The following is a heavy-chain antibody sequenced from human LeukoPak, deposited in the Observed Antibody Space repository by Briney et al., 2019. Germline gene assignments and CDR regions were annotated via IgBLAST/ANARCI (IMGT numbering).Heavy chain of an antibody. CDR1: GFTFSSYE. CDR3: ARGGYCSGGTCYEFNAFDI. CDR2: IRSSDNTI. J-gene: IGHJ3*02. V-gene: IGHV3-48*03. Sequence: GGSLRLSCAASGFTFSSYEMNWVRQAPGKGLEWVSYIRSSDNTIHYADFVKGRFTISRDNAKNSLYLQMNSLRAEDTAVYYCARGGYCSGGTCYEFNAFDIWGQGAMVTVSS. D-gene: IGHD2-15*01.